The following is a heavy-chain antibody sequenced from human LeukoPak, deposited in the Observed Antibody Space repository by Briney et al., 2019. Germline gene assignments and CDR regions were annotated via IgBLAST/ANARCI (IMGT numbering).Heavy chain of an antibody. J-gene: IGHJ4*02. D-gene: IGHD2-8*01. CDR2: IYYSGST. CDR3: ARYHCTNGVCYYFDY. V-gene: IGHV4-59*01. Sequence: SETLSLTGTVSGGSISSNYWSWIRQPPGKGLEWIGYIYYSGSTNCNPSLKSRVTTSVDTSKNQFSLKLRSVTAADTAVYYCARYHCTNGVCYYFDYWGQGTLVTVSS. CDR1: GGSISSNY.